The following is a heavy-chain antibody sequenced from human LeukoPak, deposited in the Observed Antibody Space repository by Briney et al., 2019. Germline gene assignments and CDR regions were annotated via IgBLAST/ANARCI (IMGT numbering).Heavy chain of an antibody. Sequence: GGSLRLSCAASGFTFSSYGMHWVRQAPGKGLEWVAFIRYDGSNKYYADSVKGRFTISRDNSKNTLYLQMNSLRAEDTAVYYCAKSVLRFLEWLFDYWGQGTLVTVSS. V-gene: IGHV3-30*02. CDR1: GFTFSSYG. CDR3: AKSVLRFLEWLFDY. D-gene: IGHD3-3*01. J-gene: IGHJ4*02. CDR2: IRYDGSNK.